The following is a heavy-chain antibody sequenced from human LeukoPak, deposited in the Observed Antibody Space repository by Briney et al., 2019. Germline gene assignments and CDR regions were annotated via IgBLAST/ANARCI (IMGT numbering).Heavy chain of an antibody. J-gene: IGHJ5*02. CDR1: GFTFSSYA. Sequence: GGSLRLSCAASGFTFSSYAMHWVRQAPGKGLEWVAVISYDGSNKYYADSVKGRFTISRDNSKNTLYLQMNSLRAEDTAVYYCARAYNTNYYDSSGYYGPWGQGTLVTVSS. D-gene: IGHD3-22*01. CDR2: ISYDGSNK. CDR3: ARAYNTNYYDSSGYYGP. V-gene: IGHV3-30-3*01.